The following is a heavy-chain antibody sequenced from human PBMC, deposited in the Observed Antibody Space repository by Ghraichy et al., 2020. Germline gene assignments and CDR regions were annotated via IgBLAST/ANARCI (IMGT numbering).Heavy chain of an antibody. D-gene: IGHD3-10*01. Sequence: SGPTLVKPTQTLTLTCTFSGFSLTTNGVGVGWIRQPPGKALEWLALIYWDDDKRYSPSLKSRLTISKDTSRNQVVLTMTNMDPVDTATYYCVRRVTLLRGVIPMFDWWGQGTLVTVSP. V-gene: IGHV2-5*02. CDR3: VRRVTLLRGVIPMFDW. J-gene: IGHJ5*01. CDR2: IYWDDDK. CDR1: GFSLTTNGVG.